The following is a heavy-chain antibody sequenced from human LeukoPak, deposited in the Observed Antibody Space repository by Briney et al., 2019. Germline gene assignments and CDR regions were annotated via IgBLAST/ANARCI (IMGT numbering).Heavy chain of an antibody. CDR3: TTDVASTSWRDYYYYIDV. J-gene: IGHJ6*03. V-gene: IGHV3-21*03. Sequence: PGGSLRLSCAASGFTFSSYSMNWVRQAPGKGLEWVSSISSSSSYIYYADSVKGRFTISRDNAKNSLYLQMNSLKTEDTAVYNCTTDVASTSWRDYYYYIDVWGKGTTVTVSS. CDR1: GFTFSSYS. D-gene: IGHD2-2*01. CDR2: ISSSSSYI.